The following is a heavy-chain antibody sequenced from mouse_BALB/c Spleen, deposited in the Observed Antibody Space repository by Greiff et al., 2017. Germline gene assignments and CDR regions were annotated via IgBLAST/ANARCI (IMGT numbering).Heavy chain of an antibody. CDR3: TREGRLLDY. Sequence: EVHLVESGGGLVKPGGSLKLSCAASGFTFSSYTMSWVRQTPEKRLEWVATISSGGSYTYYPDSVKGRFTISRDNAKNTLYLQMSSLKSEDTAMYYCTREGRLLDYWGQGTTLTVSS. CDR2: ISSGGSYT. CDR1: GFTFSSYT. J-gene: IGHJ2*01. V-gene: IGHV5-6-4*01. D-gene: IGHD1-2*01.